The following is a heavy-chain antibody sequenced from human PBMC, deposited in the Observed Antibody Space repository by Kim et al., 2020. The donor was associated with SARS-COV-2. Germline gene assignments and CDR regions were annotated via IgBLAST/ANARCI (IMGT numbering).Heavy chain of an antibody. CDR3: ARDLAYGQQWLALGMDV. J-gene: IGHJ6*04. CDR2: ISSSSSYI. Sequence: GGSLRLSCAASGFTFSSYSMNWVRQAPGKGLEWVSSISSSSSYIYYADSVKGRFTISRDNAKNSLYLQMNSLRAEDTAVYYCARDLAYGQQWLALGMDVWGKGTTVTVSS. D-gene: IGHD6-19*01. V-gene: IGHV3-21*01. CDR1: GFTFSSYS.